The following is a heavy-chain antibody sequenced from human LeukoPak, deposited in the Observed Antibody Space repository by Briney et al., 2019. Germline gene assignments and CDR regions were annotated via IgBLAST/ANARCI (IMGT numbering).Heavy chain of an antibody. CDR3: ARTIGDIVVVPAGYYFDY. J-gene: IGHJ4*02. V-gene: IGHV4-61*01. Sequence: SETLSLTCTVSGGSVSSGSYYWSCIRQTPGKGLEWIGYIYYSGSTNYNPSLKSRVTISVDTSKNQFSLKLSSVTAADTAVYYCARTIGDIVVVPAGYYFDYWGQGTLVTVSS. D-gene: IGHD2-2*01. CDR2: IYYSGST. CDR1: GGSVSSGSYY.